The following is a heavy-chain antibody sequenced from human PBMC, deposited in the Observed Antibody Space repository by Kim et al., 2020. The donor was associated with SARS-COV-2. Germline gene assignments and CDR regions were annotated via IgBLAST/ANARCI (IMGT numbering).Heavy chain of an antibody. D-gene: IGHD1-1*01. V-gene: IGHV4-31*01. J-gene: IGHJ3*02. Sequence: GSPYYNPSLKSQVTISVDTSKNQFSLKRSSVTAADTAVYYCARETTGTFDIWGQGTMVTVSS. CDR3: ARETTGTFDI. CDR2: GSP.